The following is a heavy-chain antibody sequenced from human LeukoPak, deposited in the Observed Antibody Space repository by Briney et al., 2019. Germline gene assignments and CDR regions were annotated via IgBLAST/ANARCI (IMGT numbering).Heavy chain of an antibody. CDR2: ISSSGSTT. V-gene: IGHV3-23*01. Sequence: GGSLRLSCVDSRFTFSSFATSWVRQAPGKGLEWVSTISSSGSTTYYVDSVKGRFTISRDNSRNTLYLQMNSLRGEDTAVYYCARESPAFDYWGQGTLVTVS. CDR1: RFTFSSFA. J-gene: IGHJ4*02. CDR3: ARESPAFDY.